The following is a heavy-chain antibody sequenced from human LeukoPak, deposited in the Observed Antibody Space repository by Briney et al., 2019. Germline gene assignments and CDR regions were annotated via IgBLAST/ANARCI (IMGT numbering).Heavy chain of an antibody. Sequence: GASVKVPGKVFVYTFTGYVIPGLGQPLGKGLGCLGWTSPTNGATDFGQKVQGRVTLTTDTSTNTAYMELRSLRSDDTAVYYCVTPLPHYCSGTNCPLRYWGQGTLVTVSS. V-gene: IGHV1-18*01. CDR3: VTPLPHYCSGTNCPLRY. D-gene: IGHD2-2*01. J-gene: IGHJ4*02. CDR2: TSPTNGAT. CDR1: VYTFTGYV.